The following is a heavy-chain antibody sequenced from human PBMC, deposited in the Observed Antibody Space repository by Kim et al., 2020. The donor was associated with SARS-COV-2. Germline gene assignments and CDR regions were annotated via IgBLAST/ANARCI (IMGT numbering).Heavy chain of an antibody. CDR2: IKSKTDGGTT. J-gene: IGHJ4*02. CDR1: GFTFSNAW. CDR3: TTDSPLGYCSSTSCYAVDY. D-gene: IGHD2-2*01. V-gene: IGHV3-15*01. Sequence: GGSLRLSCAASGFTFSNAWMSWVRQAPGKGLEWVGRIKSKTDGGTTDYAAPVKGRFTISRDDSKNTLYLQMNSLKTEDTAVYYCTTDSPLGYCSSTSCYAVDYWGQGTLVTVSS.